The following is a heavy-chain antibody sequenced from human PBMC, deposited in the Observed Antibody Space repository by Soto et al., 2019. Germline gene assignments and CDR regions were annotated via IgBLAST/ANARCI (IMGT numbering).Heavy chain of an antibody. CDR3: ARQGRFLEWLLGVRDWYFDL. Sequence: QLQLQESGPGLVKPSETLFLTCTVSGGSISSSSYYWGWIRQPPGKGLEWIGSIYYSGSTYYNPSLKSRVTISVDTSKNQFSLKLSSVTAADTAVYYCARQGRFLEWLLGVRDWYFDLWGRGTLVTVSS. V-gene: IGHV4-39*01. J-gene: IGHJ2*01. CDR2: IYYSGST. D-gene: IGHD3-3*01. CDR1: GGSISSSSYY.